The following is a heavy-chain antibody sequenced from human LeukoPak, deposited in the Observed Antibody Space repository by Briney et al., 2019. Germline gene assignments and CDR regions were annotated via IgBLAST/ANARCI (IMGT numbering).Heavy chain of an antibody. J-gene: IGHJ5*02. D-gene: IGHD2-2*01. V-gene: IGHV6-1*01. CDR2: TYYRSTWYN. CDR1: GDSVSSNSVT. CDR3: ARRLTQYDCFDP. Sequence: SQTLSLSCAISGDSVSSNSVTWNWIRQSPSRGLEWLGRTYYRSTWYNDYAVSVRGRITVNPDTSKNQFSLHLNSVTPEDTAVYYCARRLTQYDCFDPWGQGILVTVSS.